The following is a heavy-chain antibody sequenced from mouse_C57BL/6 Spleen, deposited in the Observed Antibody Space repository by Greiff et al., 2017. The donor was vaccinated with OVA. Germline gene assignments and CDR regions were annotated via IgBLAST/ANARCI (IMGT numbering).Heavy chain of an antibody. CDR2: IYPGDGDT. V-gene: IGHV1-82*01. D-gene: IGHD1-1*01. CDR1: GYAFSSSW. J-gene: IGHJ2*01. CDR3: ARNYYGSSHYFDD. Sequence: VQLQQSGPELVKPGASVKISCKASGYAFSSSWMNWVKQRPGKGLEWIGRIYPGDGDTNYNGKFKGKATLTADKSSSTAYMQLSSLTSEDSAVYFCARNYYGSSHYFDDWGQGTTLTVSS.